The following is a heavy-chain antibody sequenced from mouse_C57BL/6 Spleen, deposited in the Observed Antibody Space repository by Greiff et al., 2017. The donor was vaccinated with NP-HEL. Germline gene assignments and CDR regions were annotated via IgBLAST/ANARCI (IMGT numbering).Heavy chain of an antibody. CDR2: IDPANGNT. V-gene: IGHV14-3*01. CDR1: GFNIKNTY. Sequence: EVQGVESVAELVRPGASVKLSCTASGFNIKNTYMHWVKQRPEQGLEWIGRIDPANGNTKYAPKFQGKATITADTSSNTAYLQLSSLTSEDTAIYYCASLRLSRAMDYWGQGTSVTVSS. J-gene: IGHJ4*01. D-gene: IGHD6-5*01. CDR3: ASLRLSRAMDY.